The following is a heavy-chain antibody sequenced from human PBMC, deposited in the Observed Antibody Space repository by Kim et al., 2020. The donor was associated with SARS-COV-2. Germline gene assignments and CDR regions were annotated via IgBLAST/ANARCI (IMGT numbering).Heavy chain of an antibody. CDR2: INEDGKEK. CDR3: ARDSNNWPTANGDY. J-gene: IGHJ4*02. Sequence: GGSLRLSCAASGFSFGVYWMNWVRQAPGKGLQWVANINEDGKEKYYADSVKGRFTISRDNAKKSFYLQMTRLRAEDTAVYYCARDSNNWPTANGDYWGQGILVTVSS. CDR1: GFSFGVYW. D-gene: IGHD2-2*01. V-gene: IGHV3-7*03.